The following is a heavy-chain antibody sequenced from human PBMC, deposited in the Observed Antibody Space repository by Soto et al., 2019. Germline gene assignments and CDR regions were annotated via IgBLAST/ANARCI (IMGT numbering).Heavy chain of an antibody. CDR2: IYVGGNT. CDR1: GFIVSNNY. CDR3: ARGGYRHSWLEYFDP. J-gene: IGHJ5*02. V-gene: IGHV3-66*01. Sequence: EVQLVESGGGLVQPGGSLRLSCAASGFIVSNNYMGWVRQAPGKGLEWVSTIYVGGNTFYADSVKDRFTISSDISKNTLDLQMNSLRAEDTAVYYCARGGYRHSWLEYFDPWGQGTLVNVSS. D-gene: IGHD6-13*01.